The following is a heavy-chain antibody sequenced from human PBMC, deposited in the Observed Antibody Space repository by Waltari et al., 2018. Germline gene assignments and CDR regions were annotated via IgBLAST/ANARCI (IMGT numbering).Heavy chain of an antibody. D-gene: IGHD6-13*01. J-gene: IGHJ4*02. CDR2: IYYSGIT. CDR1: GGSISSSSYH. CDR3: ARLSGRSQQLVGGYFDY. V-gene: IGHV4-39*01. Sequence: QLQLQESGPGLVKPSETLSLTCTVSGGSISSSSYHWGWIRQPPGKGLEWIGSIYYSGITYYNPSLKSRVTISVDTSKNQFSLKLSSVTAADTAVYYCARLSGRSQQLVGGYFDYWGQGTLVTVSS.